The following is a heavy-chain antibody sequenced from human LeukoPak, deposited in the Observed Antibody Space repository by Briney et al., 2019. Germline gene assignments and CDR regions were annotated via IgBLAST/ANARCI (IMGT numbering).Heavy chain of an antibody. CDR1: GGSLSTYD. J-gene: IGHJ5*02. D-gene: IGHD6-6*01. CDR2: ISHGGNT. Sequence: SETLSLTCAVYGGSLSTYDWSWIRQTPEKGLEWIGKISHGGNTNYNPSLKSRITISADTFRNQVSLKLTSVTAADTAIYYCARGPSSSYGAWFGPWGQGTLVTVSS. CDR3: ARGPSSSYGAWFGP. V-gene: IGHV4-34*01.